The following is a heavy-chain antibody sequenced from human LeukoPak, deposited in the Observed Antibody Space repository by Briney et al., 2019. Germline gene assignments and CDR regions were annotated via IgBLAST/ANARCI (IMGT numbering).Heavy chain of an antibody. CDR3: ARGTVTTYFNY. J-gene: IGHJ4*02. D-gene: IGHD4-17*01. CDR1: GGSFSGYY. V-gene: IGHV4-34*01. CDR2: INHSGST. Sequence: PSETLSLTCAVYGGSFSGYYWSWIRQPPGKGLEWIGEINHSGSTNYNPSLKSRVTISVDTSKNQFSLKLSSVTAADTAVYYCARGTVTTYFNYWGQGTLVTVSS.